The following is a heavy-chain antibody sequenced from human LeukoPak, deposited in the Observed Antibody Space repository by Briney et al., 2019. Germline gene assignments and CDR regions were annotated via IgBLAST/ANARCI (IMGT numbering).Heavy chain of an antibody. CDR3: ARAKITYYDFWSGYTYYYYMDV. CDR2: VKQDGSEK. CDR1: GFTFSSNW. J-gene: IGHJ6*03. V-gene: IGHV3-7*01. D-gene: IGHD3-3*01. Sequence: GGSLRLSCAASGFTFSSNWMSWVRQAPGEGLECVANVKQDGSEKYYVDSVKGRFTISRDNAKNSLYMQMNSLRAEDTAVYYCARAKITYYDFWSGYTYYYYMDVWGKGTTVTVSS.